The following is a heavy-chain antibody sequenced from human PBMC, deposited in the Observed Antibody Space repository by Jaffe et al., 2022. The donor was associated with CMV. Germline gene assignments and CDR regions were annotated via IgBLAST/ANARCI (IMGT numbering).Heavy chain of an antibody. Sequence: QVQLVESGGGVVQPGRSLRLSCAASGFTFSSYGMHWVRQAPGKGLEWVAVIWYDGSNKYYADSVKGRFTISRDNSKNTLYLQMNSLRAEDTAVYYCARAYGDYEEVIDYWGQGTLVTVSS. V-gene: IGHV3-33*08. D-gene: IGHD4-17*01. CDR1: GFTFSSYG. J-gene: IGHJ4*02. CDR3: ARAYGDYEEVIDY. CDR2: IWYDGSNK.